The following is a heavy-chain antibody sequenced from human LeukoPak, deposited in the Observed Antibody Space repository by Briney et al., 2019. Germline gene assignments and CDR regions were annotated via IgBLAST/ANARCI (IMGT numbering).Heavy chain of an antibody. CDR3: ARVKPVGATHYYYYYMDV. J-gene: IGHJ6*03. V-gene: IGHV1-2*02. D-gene: IGHD1-26*01. Sequence: ASVKVSCKASGYTFTGYYMHWVRQAPGQGLEWMGWINPNSGGTYYAQKFQGRVSMTRDTSISAAYMELSRLRSDDTAVYYCARVKPVGATHYYYYYMDVWGKGTTVTVSS. CDR1: GYTFTGYY. CDR2: INPNSGGT.